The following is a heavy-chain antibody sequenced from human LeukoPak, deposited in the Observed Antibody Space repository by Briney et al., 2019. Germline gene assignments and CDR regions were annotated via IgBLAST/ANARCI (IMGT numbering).Heavy chain of an antibody. CDR1: GGTFSSYA. D-gene: IGHD6-13*01. CDR2: ISGYNGNT. CDR3: ARESSSYAFDL. V-gene: IGHV1-18*01. Sequence: GASVKVSCKASGGTFSSYAIIWVRQAPGQGLEWMGWISGYNGNTNYAQRLQGRLTMTTDTSTRTAYMELRSLTSDDTAVYYCARESSSYAFDLWGQGTMVTVSS. J-gene: IGHJ3*01.